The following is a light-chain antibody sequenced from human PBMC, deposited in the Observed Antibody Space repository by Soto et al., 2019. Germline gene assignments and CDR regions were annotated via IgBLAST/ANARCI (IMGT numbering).Light chain of an antibody. CDR2: DAS. CDR1: QSISSW. V-gene: IGKV1-5*01. J-gene: IGKJ4*01. Sequence: DIQMTQSPSTLSASVGDRVTITCRARQSISSWLAWYQQKPGKAPKLLIYDASSLESGVPSRFSGSGSGTEFALTISSLQPDDFATYCCQQYNSYLTFGGGTKVEIK. CDR3: QQYNSYLT.